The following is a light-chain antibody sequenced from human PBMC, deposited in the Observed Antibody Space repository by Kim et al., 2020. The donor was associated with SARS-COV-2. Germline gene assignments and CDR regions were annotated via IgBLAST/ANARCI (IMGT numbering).Light chain of an antibody. CDR2: GGS. Sequence: ETDIHSCRASLSVSCSYFALVQPKTGQAPRLLNYGGSCRATGIPDRFSGSGSGGDFTLTISRLEPEDFAVYFWQKYGSSPPYTLGQGNKRE. V-gene: IGKV3-20*01. CDR3: QKYGSSPPYT. J-gene: IGKJ2*01. CDR1: LSVSCSY.